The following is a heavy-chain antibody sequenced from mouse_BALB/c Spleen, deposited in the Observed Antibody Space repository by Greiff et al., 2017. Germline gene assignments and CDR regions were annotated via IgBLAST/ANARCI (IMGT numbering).Heavy chain of an antibody. J-gene: IGHJ4*01. CDR2: ISSGGSYT. CDR1: GFTFSSYG. D-gene: IGHD2-4*01. V-gene: IGHV5-6*01. CDR3: ARHDDYDEAMDY. Sequence: EVQGVESGGDLVKPGGSLKLSCAASGFTFSSYGMSWVRQTPDKRLEWVATISSGGSYTYYPDSVKGRFTISRDNAKNTLYLQMSSLKSEDTAMYYCARHDDYDEAMDYWGQGTSVTVSS.